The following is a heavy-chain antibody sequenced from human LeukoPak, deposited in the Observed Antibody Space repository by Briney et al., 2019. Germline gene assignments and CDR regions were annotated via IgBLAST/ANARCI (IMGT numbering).Heavy chain of an antibody. D-gene: IGHD6-19*01. CDR1: GFTFSSYG. CDR3: AKDSSGWYHWFDP. Sequence: GGTLRLSCAASGFTFSSYGMSWVRQAPGKGLEWVSAISGSGGSTYYADSVKGRFTISRDNFKNTLYLQMNSLRAEDTALYYCAKDSSGWYHWFDPWGQGTLVTVSS. J-gene: IGHJ5*02. CDR2: ISGSGGST. V-gene: IGHV3-23*01.